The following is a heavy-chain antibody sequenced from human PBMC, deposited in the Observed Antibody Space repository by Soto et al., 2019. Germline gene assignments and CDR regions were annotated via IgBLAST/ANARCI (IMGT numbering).Heavy chain of an antibody. CDR2: IGPDGSST. J-gene: IGHJ4*02. D-gene: IGHD1-1*01. CDR3: ASDNNCYYEY. V-gene: IGHV3-74*01. Sequence: GGSRRLSCSASVFTFISHGMDWFLQAPGKGLVWVSHIGPDGSSTRDADSVQGRFTIPRDNARNTLYLQMNSLRDEDTAVYYCASDNNCYYEYWGQRIMV. CDR1: VFTFISHG.